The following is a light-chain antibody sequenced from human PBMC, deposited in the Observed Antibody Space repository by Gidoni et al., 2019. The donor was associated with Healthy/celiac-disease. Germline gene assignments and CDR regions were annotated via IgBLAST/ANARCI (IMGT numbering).Light chain of an antibody. CDR3: QQRSIWPPWX. J-gene: IGKJ1*01. V-gene: IGKV3-11*01. CDR2: DAS. CDR1: QSVSSY. Sequence: EIVLTQSPATLSLSPGERATLSCRASQSVSSYLAWYQQKPGQAPRLLIYDASNRATGIPARFSGSGSGTDFTLTISSLEPEDFAVYYCQQRSIWPPWXFXQGTKVEIK.